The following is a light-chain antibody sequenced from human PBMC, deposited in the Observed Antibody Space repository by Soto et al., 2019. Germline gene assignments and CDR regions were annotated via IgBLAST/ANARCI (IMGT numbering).Light chain of an antibody. Sequence: DIQMTQSPSSLSASVGDRVTITCRASQSISSYLNWYQQKPGKAPKLLIYAASSLQSGVPSRFSGSGSGTEFTLTISSLQPEDFANYYCQQSYRTPPTFVQGTKVEIK. J-gene: IGKJ1*01. CDR3: QQSYRTPPT. V-gene: IGKV1-39*01. CDR1: QSISSY. CDR2: AAS.